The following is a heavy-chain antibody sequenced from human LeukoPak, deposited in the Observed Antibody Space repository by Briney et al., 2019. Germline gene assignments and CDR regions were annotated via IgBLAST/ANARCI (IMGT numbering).Heavy chain of an antibody. CDR2: ISGSGGGT. Sequence: GGSLRLSCAASGFTFSSYVMSWVRQAPGKGLEWVSVISGSGGGTYYADSVKGRFTISRDNSKNTLYLQMNSPRAEDTAVYYCAKSSFCSGGSCYRFDYWGQGTLVTVSS. D-gene: IGHD2-15*01. CDR1: GFTFSSYV. J-gene: IGHJ4*02. CDR3: AKSSFCSGGSCYRFDY. V-gene: IGHV3-23*01.